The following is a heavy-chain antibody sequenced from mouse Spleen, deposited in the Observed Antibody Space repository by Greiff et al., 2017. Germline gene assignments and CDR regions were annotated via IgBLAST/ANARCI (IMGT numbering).Heavy chain of an antibody. Sequence: EVKVVESGGGLVKLGGSLKLSCAASGFTFSSYYMSWVRQTPEKRLEWVATISSGGGSTYYPDSVKGRFTISRDNAKNTLYLQMSSLNSEDTAVYYCARDGLLRFYYAMDYWGQGTSVTVSS. J-gene: IGHJ4*01. CDR3: ARDGLLRFYYAMDY. CDR1: GFTFSSYY. V-gene: IGHV5-6-4*01. CDR2: ISSGGGST. D-gene: IGHD1-1*01.